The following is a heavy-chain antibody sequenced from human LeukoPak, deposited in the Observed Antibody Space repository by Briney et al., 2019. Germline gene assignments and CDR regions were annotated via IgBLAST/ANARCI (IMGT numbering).Heavy chain of an antibody. CDR3: AKEEWASMVRGVMRGNNWFDP. Sequence: PGGSLRLSCAASGFTFSSYSMNWVRQAPGKGLEWVAVISYDGSNKYYADSVKGRFTISRDNSKNTLYLQMNSLRAEDTAVYYCAKEEWASMVRGVMRGNNWFDPWGQGTLVTVSS. CDR1: GFTFSSYS. J-gene: IGHJ5*02. D-gene: IGHD3-10*01. V-gene: IGHV3-30*18. CDR2: ISYDGSNK.